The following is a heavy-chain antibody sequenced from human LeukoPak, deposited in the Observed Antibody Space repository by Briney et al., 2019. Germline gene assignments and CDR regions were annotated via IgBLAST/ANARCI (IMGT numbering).Heavy chain of an antibody. D-gene: IGHD6-19*01. CDR3: ARAVSGRFDH. J-gene: IGHJ4*02. V-gene: IGHV4-59*12. CDR2: IYYSGST. CDR1: GGSMSPYH. Sequence: SETLSLTCTVSGGSMSPYHWGWIRQPPGKGLEWTGYIYYSGSTNYNPSLKSRVTVSVDTSKNQFSLKLSSVTAADTAIYYCARAVSGRFDHWGQGTLVTVSS.